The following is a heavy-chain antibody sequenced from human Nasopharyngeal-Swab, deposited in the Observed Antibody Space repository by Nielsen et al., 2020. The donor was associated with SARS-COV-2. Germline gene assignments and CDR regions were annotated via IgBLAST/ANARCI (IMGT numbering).Heavy chain of an antibody. Sequence: GESLKISCQGSGYRFISYWIGWVRQMPGKGLEWMGSIYPGDSDTRYSPSFQGQVTISADKSINTAYLQWSSLKASDTAMYYCARTAIEGGYYRGDAFDIWGQGTMVTVSS. CDR1: GYRFISYW. CDR2: IYPGDSDT. D-gene: IGHD3-22*01. V-gene: IGHV5-51*01. J-gene: IGHJ3*02. CDR3: ARTAIEGGYYRGDAFDI.